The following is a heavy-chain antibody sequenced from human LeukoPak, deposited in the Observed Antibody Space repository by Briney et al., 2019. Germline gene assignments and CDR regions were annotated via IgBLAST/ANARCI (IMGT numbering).Heavy chain of an antibody. V-gene: IGHV1-2*02. CDR3: ARNPIMDPNYGMDV. Sequence: ASVKVSCTASGYTFTGDYMHWVRQAPGQGLEWMGWINPNSGGTNYAQKFQGRVTMTRDTSISTAYMELSRLRSDDTAVYYCARNPIMDPNYGMDVWGQGTTVTVSS. CDR2: INPNSGGT. D-gene: IGHD3-16*01. CDR1: GYTFTGDY. J-gene: IGHJ6*02.